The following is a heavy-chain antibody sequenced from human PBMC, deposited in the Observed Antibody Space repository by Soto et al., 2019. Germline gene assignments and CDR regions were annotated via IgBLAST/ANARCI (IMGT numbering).Heavy chain of an antibody. CDR2: IYYSGNT. J-gene: IGHJ6*01. V-gene: IGHV4-30-4*01. CDR3: ASSPLYGMDV. CDR1: GCSISSGYYY. Sequence: QVQLQESGPGLVKPSQTLSLTCSVSGCSISSGYYYWSWIRQPPGKGLEWIGNIYYSGNTYYNPSLKSRLFISIDTSKNHLSLNLGSVTASDTAVYYCASSPLYGMDVW.